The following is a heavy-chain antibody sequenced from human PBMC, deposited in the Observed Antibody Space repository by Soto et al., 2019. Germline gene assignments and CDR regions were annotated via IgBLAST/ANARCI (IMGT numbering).Heavy chain of an antibody. CDR2: SRNRANSYTT. J-gene: IGHJ4*02. Sequence: GGSLRLSCAASGFTFNDHYMDWVRQAPGKGLEWVGRSRNRANSYTTEYAASVKGRFTISRDDSKNSLYLHMNSLKTEDTAVYYCTRLGEKPRDFEYWGQGTLVTVSS. CDR1: GFTFNDHY. CDR3: TRLGEKPRDFEY. V-gene: IGHV3-72*01.